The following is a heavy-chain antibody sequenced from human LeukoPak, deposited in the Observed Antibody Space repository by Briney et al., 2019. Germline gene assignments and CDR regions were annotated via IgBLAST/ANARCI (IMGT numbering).Heavy chain of an antibody. V-gene: IGHV3-23*01. Sequence: GGSLRLSCAASGFTFSSYAMSWVRQAPGKGLEWVSAISGSGGSTYYADSVKGRFTISRDNSKNTLYLQVNSLRAEDTAVYYCARTYYDFWSGYHQTSYYYYYGMDVWGQGTTVTVSS. CDR2: ISGSGGST. CDR1: GFTFSSYA. D-gene: IGHD3-3*01. CDR3: ARTYYDFWSGYHQTSYYYYYGMDV. J-gene: IGHJ6*02.